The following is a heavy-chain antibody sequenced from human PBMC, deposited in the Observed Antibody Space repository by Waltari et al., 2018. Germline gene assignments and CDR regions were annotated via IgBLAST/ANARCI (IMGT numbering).Heavy chain of an antibody. D-gene: IGHD3-22*01. Sequence: EVQLVESGGGLVQPGGSLRLSCAASGFTFSSYWMSWVRQAPGKGLEWVANIKQDGSEKYYVDSLKGRFTISRDNAKSSLYLQMNSLRAEETAVYYCARDPSDYYDSSGSPHYGMDVWGQGTTVTVSS. CDR1: GFTFSSYW. J-gene: IGHJ6*02. V-gene: IGHV3-7*01. CDR3: ARDPSDYYDSSGSPHYGMDV. CDR2: IKQDGSEK.